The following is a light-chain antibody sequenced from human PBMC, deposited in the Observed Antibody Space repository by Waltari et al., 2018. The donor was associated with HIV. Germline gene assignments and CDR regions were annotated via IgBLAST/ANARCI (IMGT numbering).Light chain of an antibody. CDR3: SSYTSTYV. Sequence: QSALTQPASVSGSPGQSITISCTGPSSDVGGYNHVSWYQQHPGKAPKLMIYYVSNRPSGVSNRFSGSKSGNTASLTISGLQAEDEADYYCSSYTSTYVFGTGTKVTVL. CDR2: YVS. J-gene: IGLJ1*01. V-gene: IGLV2-14*01. CDR1: SSDVGGYNH.